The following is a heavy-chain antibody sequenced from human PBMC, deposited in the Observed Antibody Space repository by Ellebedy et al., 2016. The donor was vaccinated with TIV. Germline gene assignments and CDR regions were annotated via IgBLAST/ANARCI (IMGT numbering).Heavy chain of an antibody. CDR1: GFTFSSYA. Sequence: GESLKISCAASGFTFSSYAMSWARQAPGKGLEWVSGFGLSADTAYYADSVKGRFTVSRDNSANTLYLQMNSLRVEDTAIYYCARGRSGTYIHHAFDDWGQGTLVTVSS. CDR3: ARGRSGTYIHHAFDD. D-gene: IGHD1-14*01. V-gene: IGHV3-23*01. CDR2: FGLSADTA. J-gene: IGHJ4*02.